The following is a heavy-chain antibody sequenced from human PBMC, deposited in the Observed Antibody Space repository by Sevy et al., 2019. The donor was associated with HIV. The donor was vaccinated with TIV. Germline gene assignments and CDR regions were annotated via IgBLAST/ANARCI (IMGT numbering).Heavy chain of an antibody. D-gene: IGHD2-21*01. Sequence: GGSLRLSCAASGFTFSRYAMNWVRQAPGKGLEWLAPITSNGNHTYYADSAKGRFTISRDNSKNSLYMQMNSLRAEDTAVDYAACDAGASDGGAYIWAFDYWGQGTLVTVSS. CDR1: GFTFSRYA. V-gene: IGHV3-30-3*01. CDR2: ITSNGNHT. CDR3: ACDAGASDGGAYIWAFDY. J-gene: IGHJ4*02.